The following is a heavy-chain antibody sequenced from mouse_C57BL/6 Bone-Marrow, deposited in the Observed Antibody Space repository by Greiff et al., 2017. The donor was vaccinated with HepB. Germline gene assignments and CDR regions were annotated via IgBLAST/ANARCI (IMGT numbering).Heavy chain of an antibody. D-gene: IGHD1-1*01. Sequence: EVMLVESGGGLVKPGGSLKLSCAASGFTFSSYAMSWVRQTPEKRLEWVATISDGGSYTYYPDNVKGRFTISRDNAKNNLDLKMSHLKSEDTAMYYCARDNYGRVFYWYFDVWGTGTTVTVSS. CDR1: GFTFSSYA. J-gene: IGHJ1*03. V-gene: IGHV5-4*01. CDR3: ARDNYGRVFYWYFDV. CDR2: ISDGGSYT.